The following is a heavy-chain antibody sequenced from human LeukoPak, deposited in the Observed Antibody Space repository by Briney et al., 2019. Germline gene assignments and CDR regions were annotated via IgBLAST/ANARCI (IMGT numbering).Heavy chain of an antibody. D-gene: IGHD3-22*01. J-gene: IGHJ3*01. CDR3: GRVGDYFDNNGYSLDAVDA. V-gene: IGHV3-72*01. CDR1: GFSFSDHY. Sequence: PGGSLRLSCGASGFSFSDHYMDWVRQPPGKGLEWVGRIRTKPKSYTTDYAASVKGIFTISRDDSKNLLYLQMNSLKTEDTAVYYCGRVGDYFDNNGYSLDAVDAWGRGTMVTVSS. CDR2: IRTKPKSYTT.